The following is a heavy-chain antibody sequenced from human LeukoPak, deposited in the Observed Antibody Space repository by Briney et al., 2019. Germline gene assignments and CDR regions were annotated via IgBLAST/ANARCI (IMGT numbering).Heavy chain of an antibody. V-gene: IGHV3-21*01. CDR1: GFTFSSYS. Sequence: GGSLRLSCAASGFTFSSYSMNWVRQAPGKGLEWVSSISSSSSYIYYADSVKGRFTISRDNAKNSLYLQMNSLRAEDTAVYYCARGPPYYDFWSGRGYYFDYWGQGTLVTVSS. CDR3: ARGPPYYDFWSGRGYYFDY. CDR2: ISSSSSYI. J-gene: IGHJ4*02. D-gene: IGHD3-3*01.